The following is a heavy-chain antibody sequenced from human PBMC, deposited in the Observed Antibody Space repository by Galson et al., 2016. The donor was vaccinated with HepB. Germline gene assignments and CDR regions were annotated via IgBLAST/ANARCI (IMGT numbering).Heavy chain of an antibody. J-gene: IGHJ3*01. V-gene: IGHV3-7*01. CDR1: GFTISAYW. D-gene: IGHD6-19*01. Sequence: SLRLSCAAYGFTISAYWMSWVRQAPGKGLEWVASINQDASGKYYVDSVKGRFSISRDHVKNTLWLQMSGLRVDDTAMYYCASGYTSGVWGQGTMVTVSS. CDR3: ASGYTSGV. CDR2: INQDASGK.